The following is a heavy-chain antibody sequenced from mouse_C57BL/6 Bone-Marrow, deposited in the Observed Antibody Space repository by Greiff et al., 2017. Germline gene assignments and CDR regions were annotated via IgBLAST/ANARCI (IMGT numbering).Heavy chain of an antibody. J-gene: IGHJ3*01. CDR3: ARIPVYYYGSSPLFAD. V-gene: IGHV1-81*01. D-gene: IGHD1-1*01. CDR2: IYPRSGNT. Sequence: VQLQQSGAELARPGASVKLSCKASGYTFTSYGISWVKQRAGQGLEWIGEIYPRSGNTYYNEKFKGKATLTADKSSNTAYMELRSLTSEDSAVXFCARIPVYYYGSSPLFADWGKGTLVTVSA. CDR1: GYTFTSYG.